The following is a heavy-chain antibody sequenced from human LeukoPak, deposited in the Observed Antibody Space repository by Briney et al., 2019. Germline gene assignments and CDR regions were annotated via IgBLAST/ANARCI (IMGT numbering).Heavy chain of an antibody. D-gene: IGHD3-3*01. J-gene: IGHJ4*02. Sequence: SETLSLTCAVYGGSFSGYYWSWIRQPPGKGLAWIGEINHSGSTNYNPSLKSRVTISVDTSKNQFSLKLSSVTAADTAVYYCARVSYFWSGYYMFDYWGQGTLVTVSS. V-gene: IGHV4-34*01. CDR1: GGSFSGYY. CDR3: ARVSYFWSGYYMFDY. CDR2: INHSGST.